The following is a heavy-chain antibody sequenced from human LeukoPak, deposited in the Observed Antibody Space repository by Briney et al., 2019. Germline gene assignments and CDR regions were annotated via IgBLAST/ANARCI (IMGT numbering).Heavy chain of an antibody. CDR3: AKATVGVGATRRGWFDP. V-gene: IGHV3-23*01. J-gene: IGHJ5*02. CDR1: GFTSSSYA. CDR2: ISGSGGST. D-gene: IGHD1-26*01. Sequence: GGSLRLSCAASGFTSSSYAMSWVRQAPGKGLEWVSAISGSGGSTYYADSVKGRFTISRDNSKNTLYLQMNSLRAEDTAVYYCAKATVGVGATRRGWFDPWGRGTLVTVSS.